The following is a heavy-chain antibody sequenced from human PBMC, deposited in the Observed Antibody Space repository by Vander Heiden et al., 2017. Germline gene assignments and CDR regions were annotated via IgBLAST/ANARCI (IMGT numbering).Heavy chain of an antibody. Sequence: QVQLVQSGAEVKKPGASVKVSCRASGYTFKEYNIYWVRQAPGQGLEWVAWINPNSGNTNSAQNFQGRVSLTRDTSISTAYMELSSLGSDDAAVYYCARGPIVVPAAPYFDHWGQGTLVTVSS. CDR1: GYTFKEYN. J-gene: IGHJ4*02. V-gene: IGHV1-2*02. CDR2: INPNSGNT. CDR3: ARGPIVVPAAPYFDH. D-gene: IGHD2-2*01.